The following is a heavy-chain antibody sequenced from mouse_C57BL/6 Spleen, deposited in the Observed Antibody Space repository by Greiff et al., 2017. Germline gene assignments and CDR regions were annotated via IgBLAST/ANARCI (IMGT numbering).Heavy chain of an antibody. V-gene: IGHV1-50*01. D-gene: IGHD2-1*01. CDR2: IDPSDSYT. CDR1: GYTFTSYW. Sequence: VQLQQPGAELVKPGASVKLSCKASGYTFTSYWMQWVKQRPGQGLEWIGEIDPSDSYTNYNQKFKGKATLTVDKSSSTAYMQLSSLTSEDSAVYYCARNYYGDYWGQGTTLTVSS. J-gene: IGHJ2*01. CDR3: ARNYYGDY.